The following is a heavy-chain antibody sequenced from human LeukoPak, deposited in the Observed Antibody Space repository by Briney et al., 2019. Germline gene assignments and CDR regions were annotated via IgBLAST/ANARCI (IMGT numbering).Heavy chain of an antibody. Sequence: PGGSLRLSCAAPGFTFSSYAMSWVRQAPGKGLEWVSAISGSGGSTYYADSVKGRFTISRDNSKNTLYLQMNSLRVEDTAMYYCAGGTGFIIKDWGQGTLVTVSS. CDR3: AGGTGFIIKD. D-gene: IGHD3-9*01. CDR2: ISGSGGST. V-gene: IGHV3-23*01. J-gene: IGHJ4*02. CDR1: GFTFSSYA.